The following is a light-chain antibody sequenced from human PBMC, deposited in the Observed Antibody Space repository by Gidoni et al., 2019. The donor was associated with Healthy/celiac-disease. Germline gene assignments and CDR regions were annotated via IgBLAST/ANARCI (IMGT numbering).Light chain of an antibody. V-gene: IGKV3-20*01. CDR2: DAS. CDR3: QQYGSSPPAYT. Sequence: EIVLTQSPGTLSLSPGERATLSCRASQSVSSSYLAWYQQKPGQAPRLLIYDASSRATGIPDRFSGSGSGTDFTLTISRLEPEDFAVYYCQQYGSSPPAYTFGQXTKLEIK. CDR1: QSVSSSY. J-gene: IGKJ2*01.